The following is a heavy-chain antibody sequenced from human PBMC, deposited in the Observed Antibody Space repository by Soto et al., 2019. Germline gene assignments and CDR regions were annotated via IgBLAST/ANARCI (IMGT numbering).Heavy chain of an antibody. V-gene: IGHV4-39*01. CDR3: VSQRTSVPTQAYFDY. D-gene: IGHD2-2*01. CDR2: VYYRGRS. Sequence: KASETLSLTCTVSGGSVSNSNYYWGWIRQSPGKGLEWIGSVYYRGRSYSKSSVKSRVTISVDTSKNQFSLNLNSVTASDTAVYYCVSQRTSVPTQAYFDYWGPGALVTVSS. J-gene: IGHJ4*02. CDR1: GGSVSNSNYY.